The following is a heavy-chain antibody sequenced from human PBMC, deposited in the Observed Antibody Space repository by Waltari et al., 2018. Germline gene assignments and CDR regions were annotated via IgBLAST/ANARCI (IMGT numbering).Heavy chain of an antibody. V-gene: IGHV1-69*08. CDR2: IIPSFGTA. D-gene: IGHD6-19*01. Sequence: QVQLVQSGAEVKKPGSSVKVSCKASGGTFSSYAISWVRQAPGQGLEWMGRIIPSFGTANYAQKFQGRVTITADKSTSTAYMELSSLRSEDTAVYYCARTVGAESSGWSTLWFDPWGQGTLVTVSS. CDR1: GGTFSSYA. J-gene: IGHJ5*02. CDR3: ARTVGAESSGWSTLWFDP.